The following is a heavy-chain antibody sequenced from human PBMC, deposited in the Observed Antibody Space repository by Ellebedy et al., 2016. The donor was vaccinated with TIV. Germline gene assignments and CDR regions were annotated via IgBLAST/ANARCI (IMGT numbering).Heavy chain of an antibody. CDR3: AKLGHRATPDDS. CDR2: IDLSDSDT. Sequence: GESLKISCQGSAYSFINYWIVWVRQMPGRGLEWMGIIDLSDSDTRYSPSFQDQVTISADRSVTTAYLHFNSLKPSDTAVYYCAKLGHRATPDDSWGQGTLVTVSS. V-gene: IGHV5-51*01. D-gene: IGHD1-14*01. J-gene: IGHJ4*02. CDR1: AYSFINYW.